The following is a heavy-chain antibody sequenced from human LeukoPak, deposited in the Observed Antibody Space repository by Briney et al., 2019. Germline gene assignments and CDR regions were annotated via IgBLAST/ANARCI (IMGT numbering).Heavy chain of an antibody. CDR3: ARDSFQSGYSDGYERD. J-gene: IGHJ4*02. V-gene: IGHV3-21*01. D-gene: IGHD5-18*01. CDR1: GFTFSSYS. Sequence: GGSLRLSFAASGFTFSSYSMNWVRQAPGKGLEWVSSISSSSSYIYYADSVKGRFTISRDNAKNSLYLQMDSLRAEDTAVYYRARDSFQSGYSDGYERDWGQGTLVTVSS. CDR2: ISSSSSYI.